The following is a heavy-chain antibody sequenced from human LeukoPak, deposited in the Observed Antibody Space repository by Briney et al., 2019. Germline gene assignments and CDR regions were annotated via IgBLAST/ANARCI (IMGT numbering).Heavy chain of an antibody. J-gene: IGHJ4*02. CDR3: GRDPPRGLIDY. D-gene: IGHD3/OR15-3a*01. Sequence: GRSLRLSCAASGFTFSSYAMHWVRQAPGKGLEWVAVISYDGSNKYYADSVKGRFTISRDNARNTLYLQMNSLRAEDTAVYYCGRDPPRGLIDYWGQGTLITDSS. CDR1: GFTFSSYA. CDR2: ISYDGSNK. V-gene: IGHV3-30-3*01.